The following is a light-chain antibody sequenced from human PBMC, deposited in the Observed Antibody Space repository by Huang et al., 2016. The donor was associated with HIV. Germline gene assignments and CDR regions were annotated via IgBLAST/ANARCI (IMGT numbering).Light chain of an antibody. CDR1: QRISTN. Sequence: EIIMTQFPATLSVSPAERATLSCRASQRISTNLAWYQQRPGQATRLLIYGASTRATGSPARFSCIGSLAEFTLTISSLQSEDFAIYYCQHYNNWPPFTFGPGTNVDIK. CDR2: GAS. J-gene: IGKJ3*01. CDR3: QHYNNWPPFT. V-gene: IGKV3-15*01.